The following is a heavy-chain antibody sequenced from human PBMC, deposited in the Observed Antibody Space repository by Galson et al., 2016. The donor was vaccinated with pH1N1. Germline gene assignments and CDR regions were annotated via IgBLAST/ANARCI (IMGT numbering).Heavy chain of an antibody. CDR3: ARHAVDFWSGYFSFQFDP. CDR1: GYTFTGHY. D-gene: IGHD3-3*01. CDR2: INPNSGDP. J-gene: IGHJ5*02. Sequence: SVKVSCKASGYTFTGHYIHWVRQAPGQGLQWMGRINPNSGDPKYAQTFQGRVTLTSDTSIRTAYLQFNSLRSDDSAIYYCARHAVDFWSGYFSFQFDPWGQGTLVIGSS. V-gene: IGHV1-2*06.